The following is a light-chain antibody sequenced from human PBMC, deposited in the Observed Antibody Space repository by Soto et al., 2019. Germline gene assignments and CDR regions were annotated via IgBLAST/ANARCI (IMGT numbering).Light chain of an antibody. CDR1: QIVGSN. CDR3: QQHGSSLPIT. J-gene: IGKJ5*01. Sequence: EIVITHSPCTRYPPPVGGATRSCSASQIVGSNLAWYQQKPGQSPRLLIYGASTRATAIPARFSGSGSGTEFTLTIRSLQSEDFAVYYCQQHGSSLPITCGKGPRREIK. V-gene: IGKV3-15*01. CDR2: GAS.